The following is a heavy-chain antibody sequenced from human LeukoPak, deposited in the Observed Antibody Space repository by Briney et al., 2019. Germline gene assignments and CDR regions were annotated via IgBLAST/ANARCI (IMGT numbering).Heavy chain of an antibody. CDR1: GFTFSDYY. Sequence: PGGSLRLSCAASGFTFSDYYMSWIRQAPGKGLEWVSCISSSGSTIYYADSVKGRFTISRDNAKNSLYLQMNSLRADDTAVYYCASRYYYDSSGYYWGQGTLVTVSS. J-gene: IGHJ4*02. CDR2: ISSSGSTI. CDR3: ASRYYYDSSGYY. D-gene: IGHD3-22*01. V-gene: IGHV3-11*04.